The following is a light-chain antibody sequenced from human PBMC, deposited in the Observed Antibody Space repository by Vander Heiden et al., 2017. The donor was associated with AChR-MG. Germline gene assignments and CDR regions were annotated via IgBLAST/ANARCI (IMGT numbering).Light chain of an antibody. J-gene: IGLJ2*01. Sequence: QSVLTQTPSASGTPGQRVTISCSGSSSNVGSNYVYWYQQRPGTAPKLLIYRNNQRSSGVPDRFSGSKSGTSASLAISGLRSEDEADYHCAAWDDSLSGVVFGGGTKRTVL. CDR2: RNN. CDR1: SSNVGSNY. CDR3: AAWDDSLSGVV. V-gene: IGLV1-47*01.